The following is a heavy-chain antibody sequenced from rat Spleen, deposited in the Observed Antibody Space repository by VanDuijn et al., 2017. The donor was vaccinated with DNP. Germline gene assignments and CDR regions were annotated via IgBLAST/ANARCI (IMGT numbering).Heavy chain of an antibody. CDR3: AIQLGVFDY. V-gene: IGHV3-3*01. CDR1: GFSITSNHK. D-gene: IGHD5-1*01. CDR2: INNAGSA. Sequence: EVQLQESGPGLVKPSQSLSLTCSVTGFSITSNHKWTWIRKFPGNELEWMGYINNAGSANYNTSLKSRFSIPRDTSKNQFFLQVNSIRNEDTATYYCAIQLGVFDYWGQGVMVSVSS. J-gene: IGHJ2*01.